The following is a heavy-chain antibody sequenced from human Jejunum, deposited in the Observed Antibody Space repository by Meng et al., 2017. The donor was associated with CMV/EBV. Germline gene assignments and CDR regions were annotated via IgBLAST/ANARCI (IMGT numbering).Heavy chain of an antibody. Sequence: VSGGSISEYSGAWIRQAPGKGLEWIGHIYSTGTTYSNPALKSRVTISLDTSERQLSLRLNPVTAADTAVYFCARFHWLVYYFDYWGKGTPVTVSS. CDR3: ARFHWLVYYFDY. J-gene: IGHJ4*02. V-gene: IGHV4-59*01. CDR1: GGSISEYS. D-gene: IGHD6-19*01. CDR2: IYSTGTT.